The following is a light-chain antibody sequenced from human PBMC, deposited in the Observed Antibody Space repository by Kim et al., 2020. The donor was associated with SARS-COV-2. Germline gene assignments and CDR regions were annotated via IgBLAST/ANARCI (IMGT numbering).Light chain of an antibody. J-gene: IGKJ2*01. CDR2: GAS. V-gene: IGKV3-15*01. CDR3: QHYNNWPYT. CDR1: QSVSSN. Sequence: VMTQSPATLSVSPGERATLSCRASQSVSSNLAWYQQKPGQAPRLLIYGASTRATDIPARFSGSGSGTEFTLTISSLQSEDFAVYYCQHYNNWPYTFGQGTKLEI.